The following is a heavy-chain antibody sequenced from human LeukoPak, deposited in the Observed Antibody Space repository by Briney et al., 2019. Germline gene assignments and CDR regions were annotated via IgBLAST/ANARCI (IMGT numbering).Heavy chain of an antibody. CDR2: ISAYNGNT. Sequence: GASVKVSCKASGYTFTSYGISWVRQASGQGLEWMGWISAYNGNTNYAQKLQGRVTMTTDTSTSTAYMELRSLRSDDTAVYYCARGPNCSRGSCYYYYGMDVWGQGTTVTVSS. CDR1: GYTFTSYG. D-gene: IGHD2-15*01. J-gene: IGHJ6*02. V-gene: IGHV1-18*01. CDR3: ARGPNCSRGSCYYYYGMDV.